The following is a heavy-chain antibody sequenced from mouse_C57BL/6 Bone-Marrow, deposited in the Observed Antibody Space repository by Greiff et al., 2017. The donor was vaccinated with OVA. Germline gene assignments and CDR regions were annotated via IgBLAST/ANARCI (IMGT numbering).Heavy chain of an antibody. CDR1: GYTFTSYW. V-gene: IGHV1-7*01. Sequence: QVQLQQSGAELAKPGASVKLSCKASGYTFTSYWMHWVKQRPGQGLEWIGYINPSSGYTKYNQKFKDKATLTADKSSSAAYMQLSSLTYEDSAVYYCAPDYYGSSWDYWGQGTTLTVSS. CDR3: APDYYGSSWDY. D-gene: IGHD1-1*01. CDR2: INPSSGYT. J-gene: IGHJ2*01.